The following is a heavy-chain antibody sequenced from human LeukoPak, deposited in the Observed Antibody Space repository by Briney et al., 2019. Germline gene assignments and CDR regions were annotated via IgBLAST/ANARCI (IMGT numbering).Heavy chain of an antibody. Sequence: GGSLRLSCAASGFTFSSYAMHWVRQAPGKGLEWVAVISYDGSNKYYADSVKGRFTISRDNSKNTLYLQMNSLRAEDTAVYYCARVQDYVNWFDPWGQGTLVTVSS. D-gene: IGHD4-17*01. J-gene: IGHJ5*02. CDR3: ARVQDYVNWFDP. CDR2: ISYDGSNK. CDR1: GFTFSSYA. V-gene: IGHV3-30*04.